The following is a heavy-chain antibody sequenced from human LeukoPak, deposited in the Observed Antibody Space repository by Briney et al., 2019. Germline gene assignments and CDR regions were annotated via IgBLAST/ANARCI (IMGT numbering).Heavy chain of an antibody. J-gene: IGHJ4*02. CDR1: GGSISSYY. CDR2: IYYSGST. D-gene: IGHD4-17*01. CDR3: ARGDYEIDY. V-gene: IGHV4-59*01. Sequence: SETLSLTCAVYGGSISSYYWSWIRQPPGKGLEWIGYIYYSGSTNYNPSLKSRVTISVDTSKNQFSLKLSSVTAADTAVYYCARGDYEIDYWGQGTLVTVSS.